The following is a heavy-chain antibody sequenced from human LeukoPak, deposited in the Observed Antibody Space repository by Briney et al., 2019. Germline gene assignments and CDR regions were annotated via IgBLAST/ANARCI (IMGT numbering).Heavy chain of an antibody. Sequence: PGGSLRLSCAASGFSFSDFYMSWIRQAPGMGLEWISYIGTRSNPIYYADSVKGRFTISRDDAKNSLYLQMNSLRDEDTAVYFCAREARVSGRDFDYWGQGILVTVSS. CDR3: AREARVSGRDFDY. CDR1: GFSFSDFY. V-gene: IGHV3-11*01. J-gene: IGHJ4*02. CDR2: IGTRSNPI. D-gene: IGHD1-26*01.